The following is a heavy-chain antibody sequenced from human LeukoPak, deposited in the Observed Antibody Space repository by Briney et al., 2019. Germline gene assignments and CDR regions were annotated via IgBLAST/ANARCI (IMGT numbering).Heavy chain of an antibody. CDR1: GFTFSTYW. Sequence: GGSLRLSCAASGFTFSTYWMHWVRQAPGQGPVWVSRISPDGSTTTYADSVRGRFSISRDNAKNTLYMQMNSLRVDDTAVYYCVRGSSTWSPLGDYWGQGTLVTVSS. D-gene: IGHD6-13*01. V-gene: IGHV3-74*01. J-gene: IGHJ4*02. CDR3: VRGSSTWSPLGDY. CDR2: ISPDGSTT.